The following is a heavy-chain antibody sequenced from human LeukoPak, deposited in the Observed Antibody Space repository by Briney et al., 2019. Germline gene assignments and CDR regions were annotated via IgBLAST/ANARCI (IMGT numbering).Heavy chain of an antibody. D-gene: IGHD6-13*01. V-gene: IGHV3-48*03. CDR2: IRSSSGTTK. Sequence: GGPLRLSCDASGCSFINYEMYWAPQAPGKGLEWVRYIRSSSGTTKYYADSVKGRFTISRDNARNSLYLQMNSLRADDTAVYYCARALPSSWYYFDYWGQGTLVTVSS. J-gene: IGHJ4*02. CDR3: ARALPSSWYYFDY. CDR1: GCSFINYE.